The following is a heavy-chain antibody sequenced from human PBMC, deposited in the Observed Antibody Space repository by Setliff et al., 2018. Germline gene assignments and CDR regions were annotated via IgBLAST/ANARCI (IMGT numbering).Heavy chain of an antibody. V-gene: IGHV7-4-1*02. CDR1: GYIFTSYA. CDR2: IHTNTGNP. J-gene: IGHJ5*02. Sequence: GASVKVSCKASGYIFTSYAMNWVRQAPGQGLEWMGWIHTNTGNPTYAQGFTGRFVFSLDTSVSTAYLQITSLKAEDTAVYYCARGPLHYDFWSGYYTVSWFDPWGQGTLVTVSS. D-gene: IGHD3-3*01. CDR3: ARGPLHYDFWSGYYTVSWFDP.